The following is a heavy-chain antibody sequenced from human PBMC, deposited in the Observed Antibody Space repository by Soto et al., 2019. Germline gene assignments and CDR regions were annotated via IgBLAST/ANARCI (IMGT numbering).Heavy chain of an antibody. Sequence: QITLKESGPTLVKPTQTLTLTCNFSGFSLSTYGVGVGWIRQPPGKALEWLALIYWDDDTRFSPSLNSRLAITKDTSKSQVVLTMPHMDPVDTATYYCAHRPGFSMAFDYWGPGPLVTVSS. CDR3: AHRPGFSMAFDY. D-gene: IGHD3-10*01. CDR1: GFSLSTYGVG. J-gene: IGHJ4*02. V-gene: IGHV2-5*02. CDR2: IYWDDDT.